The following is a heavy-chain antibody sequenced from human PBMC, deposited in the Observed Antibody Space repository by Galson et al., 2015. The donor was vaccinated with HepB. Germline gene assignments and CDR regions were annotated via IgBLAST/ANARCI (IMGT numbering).Heavy chain of an antibody. CDR3: ARAPFWSAAGRFDP. Sequence: SLRLSCAGSGFTFSSSWMYWVRQAPGKGLVWVSRINSDGSFTKYAESVKGRFTISRDNAKSTVYLQMNSLRAEDTALYYCARAPFWSAAGRFDPWGQGTLVTVSS. V-gene: IGHV3-74*03. D-gene: IGHD3-3*01. CDR2: INSDGSFT. CDR1: GFTFSSSW. J-gene: IGHJ5*02.